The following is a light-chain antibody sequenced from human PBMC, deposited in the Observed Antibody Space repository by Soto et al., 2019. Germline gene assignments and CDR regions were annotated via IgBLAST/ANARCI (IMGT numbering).Light chain of an antibody. Sequence: EIVLTQSPGTLSLSPGERATLSCRASQSVSSSYLAWYQQKPGQAPRILIYGASSRATGIPDRFSGSGSGTDFNLTIIRLEPEDFAVYYCQQYGSSLFTFGPGTKVDIK. CDR3: QQYGSSLFT. J-gene: IGKJ3*01. CDR2: GAS. CDR1: QSVSSSY. V-gene: IGKV3-20*01.